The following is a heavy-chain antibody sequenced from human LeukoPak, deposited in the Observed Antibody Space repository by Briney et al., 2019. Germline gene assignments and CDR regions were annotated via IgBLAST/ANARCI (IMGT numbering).Heavy chain of an antibody. D-gene: IGHD3-22*01. Sequence: ASVKVSRKASGYTFTGYYMHWVRQAPGQGLEWMGWINPNSGGTNYAQKFQGRVTMTTDTSTNTAYMELRSLRSDDTAVYYCARGRTTQSYASSGFYPRDYWGQGTLVTVSS. CDR3: ARGRTTQSYASSGFYPRDY. CDR1: GYTFTGYY. CDR2: INPNSGGT. J-gene: IGHJ4*02. V-gene: IGHV1-2*02.